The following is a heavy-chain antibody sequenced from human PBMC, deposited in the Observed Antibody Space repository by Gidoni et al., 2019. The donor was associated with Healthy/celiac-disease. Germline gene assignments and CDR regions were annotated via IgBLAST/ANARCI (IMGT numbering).Heavy chain of an antibody. Sequence: VQSVQSGAEVKKPGFSVQVSCKASVGTFSSYAISWVRQAPGQGLEWMGGFIPIYGTANYAQKFQGRVTITADEYTSTAYMELSSLRSEDTAVYYCAGDGVPANSAHYYYYYGMDVWGKGTTGTVSS. D-gene: IGHD6-6*01. J-gene: IGHJ6*04. CDR1: VGTFSSYA. CDR3: AGDGVPANSAHYYYYYGMDV. V-gene: IGHV1-69*01. CDR2: FIPIYGTA.